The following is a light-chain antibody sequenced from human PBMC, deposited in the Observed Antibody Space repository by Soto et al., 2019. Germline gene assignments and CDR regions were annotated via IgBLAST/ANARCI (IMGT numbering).Light chain of an antibody. CDR3: QSYDSSLSLVV. CDR1: SSNIGAGYD. V-gene: IGLV1-40*01. CDR2: GNS. Sequence: QSVLTQPPSVSGAPGQRVTISCTGSSSNIGAGYDVHWYQQLPGTAPKLLIYGNSNRPSGVPDRFSGSKSGTSASLAVTGLQAEEEADYYCQSYDSSLSLVVFGGGTKLTVL. J-gene: IGLJ2*01.